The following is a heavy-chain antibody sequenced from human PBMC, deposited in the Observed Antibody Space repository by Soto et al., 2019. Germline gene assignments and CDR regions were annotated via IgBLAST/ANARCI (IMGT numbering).Heavy chain of an antibody. V-gene: IGHV1-18*01. D-gene: IGHD6-6*01. CDR3: ARSLGYSSSDWFDP. CDR1: GYTFTSYG. CDR2: ISTYNGNT. J-gene: IGHJ5*02. Sequence: QVQLVQSGAEVRKPGASVKVSCKASGYTFTSYGITWVRQAPGQGLEWMGWISTYNGNTNYEQKLQGRVTMTTDTSTSTAYMELRSLRSDDTAVYYCARSLGYSSSDWFDPWGQGTLVTVSS.